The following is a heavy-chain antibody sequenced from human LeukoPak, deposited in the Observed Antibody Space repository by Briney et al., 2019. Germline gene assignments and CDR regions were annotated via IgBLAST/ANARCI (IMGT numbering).Heavy chain of an antibody. Sequence: SETLSLTCTVSGGSISSYYWSWIRQPPGKGLEWIGYIYYSGSTNYNPSLKSRVTISVDTSKNQFSLKLSSVTAADTAVYYCARERSSGWYQDYWYFDLWGRGTLVTVSS. D-gene: IGHD6-19*01. CDR1: GGSISSYY. V-gene: IGHV4-59*01. J-gene: IGHJ2*01. CDR3: ARERSSGWYQDYWYFDL. CDR2: IYYSGST.